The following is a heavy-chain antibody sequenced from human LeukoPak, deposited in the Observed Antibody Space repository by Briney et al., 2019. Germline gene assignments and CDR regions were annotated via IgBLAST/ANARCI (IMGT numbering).Heavy chain of an antibody. V-gene: IGHV4-30-4*08. Sequence: SETLSLTCTVSGGSISSGDYYWSWIRQPPGKGLEWIGYIYYSGSTYYNPSLKSRVTISVDTSKNQFSLKLSSVTAADTAVYYCARRYYDILTGDFNFDYWGQGTLVTVSS. CDR2: IYYSGST. J-gene: IGHJ4*02. CDR1: GGSISSGDYY. CDR3: ARRYYDILTGDFNFDY. D-gene: IGHD3-9*01.